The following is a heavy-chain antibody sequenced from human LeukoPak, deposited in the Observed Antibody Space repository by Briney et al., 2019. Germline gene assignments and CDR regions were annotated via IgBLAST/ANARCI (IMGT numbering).Heavy chain of an antibody. J-gene: IGHJ4*02. Sequence: SETLSLTCTVSGGSISSSSYYWGWIRQPPGKGLEWIGSIYYSGSTYYNPSLKSRVTISVDTSKNQFSLKLSSVTAADTAVYYCARGKRYRIFDYWGQGTLVTVSS. V-gene: IGHV4-39*07. D-gene: IGHD5-18*01. CDR2: IYYSGST. CDR1: GGSISSSSYY. CDR3: ARGKRYRIFDY.